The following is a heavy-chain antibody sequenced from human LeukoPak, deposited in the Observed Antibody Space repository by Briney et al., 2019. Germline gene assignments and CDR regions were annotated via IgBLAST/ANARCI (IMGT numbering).Heavy chain of an antibody. CDR2: IYSVGSGST. J-gene: IGHJ4*02. Sequence: GGSLRLSCAASGFTVSSSYMSWVRQAPGKGLEWVSVIYSVGSGSTYYADSVKGRFTISRDNSKNTLNLQMNSLRAEDTAVYYCAHRKATSWAHDYWGQGTLVTVSS. D-gene: IGHD2-2*01. V-gene: IGHV3-53*01. CDR3: AHRKATSWAHDY. CDR1: GFTVSSSY.